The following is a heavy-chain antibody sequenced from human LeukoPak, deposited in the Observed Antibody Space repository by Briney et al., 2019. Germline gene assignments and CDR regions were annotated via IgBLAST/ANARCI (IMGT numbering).Heavy chain of an antibody. Sequence: PGASLRLSCAASGFIFSDYYMGWIRQAPGKGLEWVACIRNKADGGTANYAAHVEGGIAISTAISRNMVFLQMSSLKTEDTAVYYCTTDIGSAFDNWGQGTPVTVSS. CDR3: TTDIGSAFDN. CDR1: GFIFSDYY. V-gene: IGHV3-15*01. D-gene: IGHD1-26*01. CDR2: IRNKADGGTA. J-gene: IGHJ4*02.